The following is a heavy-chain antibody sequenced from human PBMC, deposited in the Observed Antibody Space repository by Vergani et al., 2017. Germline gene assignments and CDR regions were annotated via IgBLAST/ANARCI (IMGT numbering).Heavy chain of an antibody. Sequence: QVQLVQSGAEVKKPGASVKVSCKASGYTFTSYYMHWVRQAPGQGLEWMGIINPSGGSKSYAQKFQGRVTMTRDTSTSTVYMELSSLRSEDTAVYYCARIDTAMVGGYAFDIWGQGTMVTVSS. CDR1: GYTFTSYY. CDR2: INPSGGSK. V-gene: IGHV1-46*01. J-gene: IGHJ3*02. CDR3: ARIDTAMVGGYAFDI. D-gene: IGHD5-18*01.